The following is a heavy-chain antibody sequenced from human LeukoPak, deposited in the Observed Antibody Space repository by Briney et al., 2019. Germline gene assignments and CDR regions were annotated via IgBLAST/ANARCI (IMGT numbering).Heavy chain of an antibody. CDR2: ISYRGST. Sequence: SETLSLTCSVSGGSVTSGSYYWSWIRQPPGKELEWIGYISYRGSTNYNPSLKSRVTISVDTSKNQFSLKLSSVTAADTAVYYCARYSSGYYYFDYWGQGSLVTVSS. CDR1: GGSVTSGSYY. D-gene: IGHD5-12*01. CDR3: ARYSSGYYYFDY. V-gene: IGHV4-61*01. J-gene: IGHJ4*02.